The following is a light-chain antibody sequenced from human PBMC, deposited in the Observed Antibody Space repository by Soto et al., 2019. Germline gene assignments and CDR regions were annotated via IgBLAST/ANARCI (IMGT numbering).Light chain of an antibody. Sequence: QSALTQPASVSGSLGQSITISCTGTSSDVGGYNYVSWYQQHPGKDPKVVIVEVTKRPSGVSSRFSGSKSGNTASLTVSGLQAEDEGDYYCSSFTSSSTVLFGGGTKLTVL. CDR1: SSDVGGYNY. V-gene: IGLV2-14*01. CDR3: SSFTSSSTVL. J-gene: IGLJ2*01. CDR2: EVT.